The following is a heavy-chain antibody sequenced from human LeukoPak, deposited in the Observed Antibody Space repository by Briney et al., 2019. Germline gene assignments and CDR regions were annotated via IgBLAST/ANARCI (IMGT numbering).Heavy chain of an antibody. CDR1: GGTFSNYA. CDR2: IIPIFGTA. D-gene: IGHD2-21*01. V-gene: IGHV1-69*13. J-gene: IGHJ6*03. CDR3: ATPERSLAIVEVFTDYQYYNMDV. Sequence: VASVKVSCKASGGTFSNYAISWVRQAPGQGLEWVGGIIPIFGTANYAQKFQGRVTITADESTSTAYMELSSLRSEDTAVYYCATPERSLAIVEVFTDYQYYNMDVWGKGTTLTVSS.